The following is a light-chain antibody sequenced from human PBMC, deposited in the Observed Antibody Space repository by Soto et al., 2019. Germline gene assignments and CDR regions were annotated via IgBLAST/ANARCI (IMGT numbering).Light chain of an antibody. CDR3: QSYDNSLSGVV. J-gene: IGLJ2*01. CDR1: SSNIGAGYD. V-gene: IGLV1-40*01. CDR2: DNS. Sequence: QSVLTQPPSVSGAPGQRVTISCTGRSSNIGAGYDVHWYQHLPGTAPKLLIFDNSNRPSGVPDRFSGSKSGTSASLAITGLQAEDEADYYCQSYDNSLSGVVFGGGTKVTVL.